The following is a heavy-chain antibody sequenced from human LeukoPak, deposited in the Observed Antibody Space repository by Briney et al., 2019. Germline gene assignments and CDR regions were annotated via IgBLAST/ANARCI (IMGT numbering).Heavy chain of an antibody. CDR1: GGSVSGGSYY. J-gene: IGHJ3*02. D-gene: IGHD1-26*01. CDR3: ARSYSGSYYDPSDAFDI. V-gene: IGHV4-61*01. Sequence: SETLSLTCTVSGGSVSGGSYYWSWIRQPPGKGLEWIGYVYYSGSTNYNPSLKSRVTISVDTSKNQFSLKLSSVTAADTAVYYCARSYSGSYYDPSDAFDIWGQGTMVTVSS. CDR2: VYYSGST.